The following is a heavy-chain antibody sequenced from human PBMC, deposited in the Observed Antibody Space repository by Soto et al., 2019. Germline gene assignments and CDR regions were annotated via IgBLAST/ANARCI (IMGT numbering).Heavy chain of an antibody. CDR3: ARDKWPTHYYGSGSYYNLSPMDV. CDR2: ISAYNGNT. Sequence: ASVKVSCKASGYTFTSYGISWVRQAPGQGLEWMGWISAYNGNTNYAQKLQGRVTMTTDTSTSTAYMELRSLRSDDTAVYYCARDKWPTHYYGSGSYYNLSPMDVWGQGTTVTVSS. CDR1: GYTFTSYG. V-gene: IGHV1-18*01. J-gene: IGHJ6*02. D-gene: IGHD3-10*01.